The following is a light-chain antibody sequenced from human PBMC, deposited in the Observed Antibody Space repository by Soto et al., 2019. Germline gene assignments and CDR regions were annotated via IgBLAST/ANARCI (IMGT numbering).Light chain of an antibody. CDR2: DAS. CDR1: QSVFNY. V-gene: IGKV3-11*01. CDR3: QQRSNWPGT. J-gene: IGKJ1*01. Sequence: VLTQSPATLSLSPGERATLSCRASQSVFNYLAWYQQKPGQAPRLLIYDASDRATGIPSRFTGSGSGTDFTLTISSLEPEDFAVYYCQQRSNWPGTFGQGTKVEIK.